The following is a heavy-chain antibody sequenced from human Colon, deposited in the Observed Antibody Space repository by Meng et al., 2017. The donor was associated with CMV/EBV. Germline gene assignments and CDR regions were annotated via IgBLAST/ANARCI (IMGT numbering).Heavy chain of an antibody. CDR2: INSYAYNI. V-gene: IGHV3-21*01. Sequence: GESLKISCVVSGLTFGSYTMSWVRQAPGGGLEWVASINSYAYNIGYADSVKGRFTISRDNAKNSLYLQMNSLGAEDTAVYFCVREIRRSWFDAWGQGTLVTVSS. J-gene: IGHJ5*02. CDR3: VREIRRSWFDA. CDR1: GLTFGSYT.